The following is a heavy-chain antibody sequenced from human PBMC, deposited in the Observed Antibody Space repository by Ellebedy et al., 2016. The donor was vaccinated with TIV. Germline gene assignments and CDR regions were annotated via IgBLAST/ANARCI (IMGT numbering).Heavy chain of an antibody. Sequence: PGGSLRLSCAASGFVFSNHAMTPVRQAPGKGLAWVSGVSGSGGETFSADSVKARCTISRENSKHIVYLQMNRLRVEDTAVYYCAKGLGAYDLGGDYWGQGTLVTVSS. J-gene: IGHJ4*02. CDR3: AKGLGAYDLGGDY. D-gene: IGHD5-12*01. CDR1: GFVFSNHA. CDR2: VSGSGGET. V-gene: IGHV3-23*01.